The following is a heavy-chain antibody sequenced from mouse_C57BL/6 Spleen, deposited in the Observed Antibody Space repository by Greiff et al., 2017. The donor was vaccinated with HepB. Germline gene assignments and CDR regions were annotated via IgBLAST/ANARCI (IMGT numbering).Heavy chain of an antibody. V-gene: IGHV7-3*01. Sequence: EVHLVESGGGLVQPGGSLSLSCAASGFTFTDYYMSWVRQPPGKALEWLGFIRNKANGYTTEYSASVKGRFTISRDNSQSILYLQMNALRAEDSATYYCARSVITTVVAPFAYWGQGTLVTVSA. CDR3: ARSVITTVVAPFAY. J-gene: IGHJ3*01. CDR1: GFTFTDYY. CDR2: IRNKANGYTT. D-gene: IGHD1-1*01.